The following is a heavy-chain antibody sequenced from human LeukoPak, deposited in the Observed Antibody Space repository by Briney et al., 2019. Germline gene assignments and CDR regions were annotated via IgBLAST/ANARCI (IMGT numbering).Heavy chain of an antibody. V-gene: IGHV3-23*01. CDR1: GFTLSSHA. CDR2: VSGGGDST. Sequence: GGSLRLSCAASGFTLSSHAMSWVRQAPGKGLEWVSVVSGGGDSTYYAESVKGRFTISRDNSKNTLYLQMKSLRAEDTAGYYCAKHIWGSLVYYGMDVWGKGTTVTVSS. J-gene: IGHJ6*04. D-gene: IGHD3-16*01. CDR3: AKHIWGSLVYYGMDV.